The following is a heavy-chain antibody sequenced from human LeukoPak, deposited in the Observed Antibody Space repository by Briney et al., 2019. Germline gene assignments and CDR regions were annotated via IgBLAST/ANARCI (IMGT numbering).Heavy chain of an antibody. D-gene: IGHD2-2*01. CDR3: ARVVCSSTSCASYYFDC. CDR1: GGSISSGDYY. V-gene: IGHV4-30-4*01. Sequence: SETLSLTCTVSGGSISSGDYYWSWIRQPPGKGLEWIGYIYYSGSTYYNPSPKSRVTISVDTSKNQFSLKLSSVTAADTAVYYCARVVCSSTSCASYYFDCWGQGTLVTVSS. J-gene: IGHJ4*02. CDR2: IYYSGST.